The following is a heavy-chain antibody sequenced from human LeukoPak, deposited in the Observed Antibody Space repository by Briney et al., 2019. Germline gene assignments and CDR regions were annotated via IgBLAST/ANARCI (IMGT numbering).Heavy chain of an antibody. J-gene: IGHJ6*02. V-gene: IGHV5-51*01. CDR3: ARLDTAMILGMDV. CDR1: GYRFSGYW. D-gene: IGHD5-18*01. CDR2: IYPGDSDT. Sequence: GESLKISCKGSGYRFSGYWIAWVRQVPGKGLEWMGIIYPGDSDTRYSPPFEGQVTISADTSISTAYLQWNSLQASDTAMFYCARLDTAMILGMDVWGQGTTVTVSS.